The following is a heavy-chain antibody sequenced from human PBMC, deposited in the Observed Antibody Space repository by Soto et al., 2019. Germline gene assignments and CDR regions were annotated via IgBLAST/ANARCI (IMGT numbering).Heavy chain of an antibody. D-gene: IGHD1-7*01. J-gene: IGHJ5*02. CDR2: IYYSGST. CDR1: GGSISSCDYY. CDR3: ARDQGGITGTTYSWFDP. V-gene: IGHV4-30-4*01. Sequence: SETLSLTCTVSGGSISSCDYYWSWIRQPPGKGLEWIGYIYYSGSTYYNPSLKSRVTISVDTSKNQFSLKLSSVTAADTAVYYCARDQGGITGTTYSWFDPWGQGTLVTVSS.